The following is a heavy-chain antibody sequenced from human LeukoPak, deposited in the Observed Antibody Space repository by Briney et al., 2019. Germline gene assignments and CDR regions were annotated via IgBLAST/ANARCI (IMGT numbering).Heavy chain of an antibody. CDR1: GFTFNTYA. CDR3: AKEQQWVVPFDY. CDR2: ISGSGGST. V-gene: IGHV3-23*01. D-gene: IGHD1-26*01. Sequence: GGSLRLSCAASGFTFNTYAMSWVRQAPGKGLEWVSAISGSGGSTYYADSVKGRFTISRDNSKNTLYLQMNSLRTEDTAVYYCAKEQQWVVPFDYWGQGTLVTVSP. J-gene: IGHJ4*02.